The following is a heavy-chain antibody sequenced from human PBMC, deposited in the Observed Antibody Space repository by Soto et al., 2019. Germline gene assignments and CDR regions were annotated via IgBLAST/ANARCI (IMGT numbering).Heavy chain of an antibody. CDR2: MNPNSGNT. V-gene: IGHV1-8*01. D-gene: IGHD3-3*01. CDR1: GYTFTSYD. CDR3: ARGWRFLECYYYYGMDV. J-gene: IGHJ6*02. Sequence: ASVKVSCKASGYTFTSYDINWVRQATGQGLEWMGWMNPNSGNTGYAQKFQGRVTMTRNTSISTAYMELSSLRSEDTAVYYCARGWRFLECYYYYGMDVWGQGTTVTVSS.